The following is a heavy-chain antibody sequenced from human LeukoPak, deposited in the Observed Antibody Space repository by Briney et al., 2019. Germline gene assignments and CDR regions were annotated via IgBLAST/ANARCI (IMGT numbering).Heavy chain of an antibody. D-gene: IGHD3-10*01. J-gene: IGHJ6*04. Sequence: SETLSPTCTVSGGSISSYYWSWIRQPPGKGLEWIGYIYYSGSTNYNPSLKSRVTISVDTSKNQFSLKLSSVTAADTAVYYCARMGLWFGELSTYYYYGMDVWGKGTTVTVSS. CDR3: ARMGLWFGELSTYYYYGMDV. CDR1: GGSISSYY. CDR2: IYYSGST. V-gene: IGHV4-59*01.